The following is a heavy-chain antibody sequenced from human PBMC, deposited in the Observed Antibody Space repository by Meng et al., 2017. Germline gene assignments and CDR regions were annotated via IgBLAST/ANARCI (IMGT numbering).Heavy chain of an antibody. CDR2: IYHSGST. CDR1: GGSISSGGYY. Sequence: QGQLQESGPGLVKPSQTLSLTCTVSGGSISSGGYYWSWIRQHPGKGLEWIGEIYHSGSTNYNPSLKSRVTISVDKSKNQFSLKLSSVTAADTAVYYCARVVAATTLFLDYWGQGTLVTVSS. CDR3: ARVVAATTLFLDY. V-gene: IGHV4-31*03. J-gene: IGHJ4*02. D-gene: IGHD2-15*01.